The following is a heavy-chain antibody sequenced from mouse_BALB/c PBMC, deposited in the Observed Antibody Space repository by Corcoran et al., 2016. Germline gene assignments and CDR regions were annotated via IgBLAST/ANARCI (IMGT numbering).Heavy chain of an antibody. D-gene: IGHD1-1*01. CDR3: ARGDYGSSLWYFDV. Sequence: EVQLQQSGPELVKPGASVKISCKASGYTFTDYNMHWVKQSHGKSLEWIGYIYPYNGGTGYNQKFKSKATLTVDNSSSTAYMELRSLTSEDSAVYYCARGDYGSSLWYFDVWGAGTTVTVSS. J-gene: IGHJ1*01. CDR2: IYPYNGGT. V-gene: IGHV1S29*02. CDR1: GYTFTDYN.